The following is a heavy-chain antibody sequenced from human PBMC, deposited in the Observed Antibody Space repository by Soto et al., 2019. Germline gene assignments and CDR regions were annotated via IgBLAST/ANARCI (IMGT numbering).Heavy chain of an antibody. D-gene: IGHD2-21*02. CDR1: GFTFISYA. V-gene: IGHV3-23*01. J-gene: IGHJ4*02. Sequence: PGGSLRLSCASSGFTFISYAMSWVRQAPGKGLEWVSAISGSGGSTYYADSVKGRFTISRDNSKNTLYPQMNSLRAEDTAVYYCAKDLVSAQIVVVTYFDYWGQGTLVTVSS. CDR3: AKDLVSAQIVVVTYFDY. CDR2: ISGSGGST.